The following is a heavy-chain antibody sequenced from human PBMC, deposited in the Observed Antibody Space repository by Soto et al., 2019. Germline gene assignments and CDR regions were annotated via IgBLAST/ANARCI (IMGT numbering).Heavy chain of an antibody. J-gene: IGHJ4*02. CDR3: AKDLGEGYQLPHLY. V-gene: IGHV3-30*18. D-gene: IGHD2-2*01. CDR2: ISYDGSNK. CDR1: GFTFSSYG. Sequence: PGGSLRLSCAASGFTFSSYGMHWVRQAPGKGLEWVAVISYDGSNKYYADSVKGRFTISRDNSKNTLYLQMNSLRAEDTVVYYCAKDLGEGYQLPHLYWGQGTLVTVSS.